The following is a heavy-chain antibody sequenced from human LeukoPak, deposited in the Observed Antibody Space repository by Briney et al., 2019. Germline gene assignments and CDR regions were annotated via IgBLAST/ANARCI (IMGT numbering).Heavy chain of an antibody. J-gene: IGHJ6*03. D-gene: IGHD6-25*01. V-gene: IGHV3-9*03. CDR1: GFSFYDYA. CDR2: ISWNSDNI. Sequence: SLRLSCAASGFSFYDYAMHWVRDAPGKGLEWVSRISWNSDNIDYADSVKGRFTISRDNSKNSLSLQMNSLRAEDMALYYCAKSARRTYHYYYYMDVWGKGTTVTVSS. CDR3: AKSARRTYHYYYYMDV.